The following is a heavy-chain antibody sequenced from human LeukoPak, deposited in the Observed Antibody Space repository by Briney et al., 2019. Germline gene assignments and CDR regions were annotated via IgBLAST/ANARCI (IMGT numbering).Heavy chain of an antibody. D-gene: IGHD3-22*01. CDR1: GFTFSSYW. CDR3: ARWGYYYDTNPDY. CDR2: ISSSSSYI. J-gene: IGHJ4*02. V-gene: IGHV3-21*01. Sequence: PGGSLRLSCAASGFTFSSYWMSWVRQAPGKGLEWVSSISSSSSYIYYADSVKGRFTISRDNAKNSLYLQMNSLRAEDTAVYYCARWGYYYDTNPDYWGQGTLVTVSS.